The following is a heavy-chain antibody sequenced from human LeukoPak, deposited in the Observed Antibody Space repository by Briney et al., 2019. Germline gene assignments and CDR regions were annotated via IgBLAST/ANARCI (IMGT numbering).Heavy chain of an antibody. J-gene: IGHJ5*02. CDR3: AKELRLGEVSPRTRT. V-gene: IGHV3-23*01. CDR1: GFSFSIYA. Sequence: GGSLRLSCAASGFSFSIYAMSWVRQAPGKGLEWVSAISGSGGSTYYADSVKGRFTISRDNSKNTLYLQMNSLRAEDTAVYYCAKELRLGEVSPRTRTWGQGTLVTVSS. D-gene: IGHD3-16*02. CDR2: ISGSGGST.